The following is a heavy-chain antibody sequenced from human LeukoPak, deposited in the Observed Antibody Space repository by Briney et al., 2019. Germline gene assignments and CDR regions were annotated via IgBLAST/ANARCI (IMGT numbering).Heavy chain of an antibody. CDR2: ISDSGGST. V-gene: IGHV3-23*01. CDR1: GFTFSNYA. CDR3: ARDRSREYQLLLRNALFDY. D-gene: IGHD2-2*01. Sequence: PGGSLRLSCAASGFTFSNYAMSWVRQAPGKGLEWVSTISDSGGSTYYADSVKGRFTISRDNSKNTLYLQMNSLRAEDTAVYYCARDRSREYQLLLRNALFDYWGQGTLVTVSS. J-gene: IGHJ4*02.